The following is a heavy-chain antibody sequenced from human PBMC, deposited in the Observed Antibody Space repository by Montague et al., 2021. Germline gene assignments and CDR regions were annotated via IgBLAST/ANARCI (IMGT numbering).Heavy chain of an antibody. CDR1: GGSFSGYF. V-gene: IGHV4-34*01. J-gene: IGHJ6*03. Sequence: SETLSLTCAVSGGSFSGYFWSWVRQPPGRGLEWIGEINYGGTTSNPSLKGRITMLLDTFRNQFSLNLSSVTAADTAVYYCAKGGPLYSGENDYCLDVWGKGTTVTVS. CDR2: INYGGTT. D-gene: IGHD4-11*01. CDR3: AKGGPLYSGENDYCLDV.